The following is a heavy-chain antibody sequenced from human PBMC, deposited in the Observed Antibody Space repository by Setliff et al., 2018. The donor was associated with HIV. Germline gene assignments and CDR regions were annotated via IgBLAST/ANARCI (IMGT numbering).Heavy chain of an antibody. CDR3: AATSVSTWSAGYFFDY. D-gene: IGHD2-2*01. V-gene: IGHV3-23*01. J-gene: IGHJ4*02. CDR1: GFTSTIYA. CDR2: ISSSGGT. Sequence: GSLRLSCADSGFTSTIYAMSWVRQAPGKGLECVSLISSSGGTSYADSVKGRFTISRDISKNTLYLQMNSLRAEDTAVYYCAATSVSTWSAGYFFDYWGQGTLVTVS.